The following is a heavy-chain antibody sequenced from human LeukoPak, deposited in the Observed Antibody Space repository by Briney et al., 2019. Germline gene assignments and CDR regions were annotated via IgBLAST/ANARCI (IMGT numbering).Heavy chain of an antibody. J-gene: IGHJ4*02. V-gene: IGHV1-3*01. Sequence: GASVKVSCKASGYTFTSYAMHWVRQAPGQRLEWMGWINAGNGNTKYSQEFQGRVTITRDTSASTAYMELSSLTIEDTAVFYCARGHMVAMVKIDYWGQGTLVSVSS. D-gene: IGHD2-15*01. CDR3: ARGHMVAMVKIDY. CDR2: INAGNGNT. CDR1: GYTFTSYA.